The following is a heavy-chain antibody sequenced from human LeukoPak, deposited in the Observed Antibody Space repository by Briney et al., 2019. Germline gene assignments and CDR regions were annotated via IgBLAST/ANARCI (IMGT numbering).Heavy chain of an antibody. CDR1: GGTFSSYG. D-gene: IGHD5-18*01. Sequence: GASVKVSCKASGGTFSSYGISWVRQAPGQGLEWMGGIIPIFGTAKYAQKFQGRVTITTDESTSTAYMELSSLRYEDTAVYYCARGVDTAMITSLVYWGQGTLVTDSS. CDR3: ARGVDTAMITSLVY. CDR2: IIPIFGTA. V-gene: IGHV1-69*05. J-gene: IGHJ4*02.